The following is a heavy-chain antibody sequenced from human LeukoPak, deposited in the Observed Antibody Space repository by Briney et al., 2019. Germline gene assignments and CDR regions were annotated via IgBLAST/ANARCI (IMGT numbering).Heavy chain of an antibody. J-gene: IGHJ4*02. CDR2: IKQDGSEK. Sequence: PGGSLRLSCAASGFTFSSYSMNWVRQAPGKGLEWVANIKQDGSEKYYVDSVKGRFTISRDNAKNSLYLQMNSLRAEDTAVYYCARARSYQYSSSSSKWGQGTLVTVSS. CDR1: GFTFSSYS. V-gene: IGHV3-7*01. D-gene: IGHD6-6*01. CDR3: ARARSYQYSSSSSK.